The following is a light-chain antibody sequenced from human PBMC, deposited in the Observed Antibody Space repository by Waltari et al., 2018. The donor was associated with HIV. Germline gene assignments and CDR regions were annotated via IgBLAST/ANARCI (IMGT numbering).Light chain of an antibody. CDR2: LGS. J-gene: IGKJ2*03. CDR3: MQALQTPRYS. CDR1: QSLLHSNGYNY. V-gene: IGKV2-28*01. Sequence: DIVMTQSPLSLPVTPGASASISCRSNQSLLHSNGYNYLDWYLQKPGQPPQLLIYLGSNRACGGPDRFSGSGSGKDVTLKISRVGAGDVGVYYCMQALQTPRYSFGQGTKVEIK.